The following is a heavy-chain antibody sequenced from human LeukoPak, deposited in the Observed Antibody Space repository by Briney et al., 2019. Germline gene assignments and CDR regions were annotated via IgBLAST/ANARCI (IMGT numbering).Heavy chain of an antibody. Sequence: GGSLRLSCVASGFSLTTYGMLWVRQAPGKGLQWVAFMRSDGTSKYYGDSVEGRFTISRDNSKSTLYLLMNSLSAEDTGIYYCAKERSIKGGFDPWGQGTPVTVSS. V-gene: IGHV3-30*02. J-gene: IGHJ5*02. D-gene: IGHD3-16*01. CDR2: MRSDGTSK. CDR3: AKERSIKGGFDP. CDR1: GFSLTTYG.